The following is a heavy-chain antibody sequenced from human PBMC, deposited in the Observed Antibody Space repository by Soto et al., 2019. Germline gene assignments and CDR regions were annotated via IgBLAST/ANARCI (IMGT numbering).Heavy chain of an antibody. CDR2: IYCSGST. CDR1: GGSISSYY. D-gene: IGHD1-7*01. CDR3: ARGITGTRLAGSRYFDY. J-gene: IGHJ4*02. Sequence: SETLSLTCTVSGGSISSYYWSWIRQPPGKGLEWIGYIYCSGSTNYNPSLKSRVTISVDTSKNQFSLKLSSVTAADTAVYYCARGITGTRLAGSRYFDYWGQGTLVTVSS. V-gene: IGHV4-59*01.